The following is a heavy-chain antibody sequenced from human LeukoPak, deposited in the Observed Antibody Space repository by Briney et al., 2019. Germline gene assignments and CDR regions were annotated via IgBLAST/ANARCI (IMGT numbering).Heavy chain of an antibody. Sequence: GRSLRLSCTASGFTFSSYAMHWVRQAPGEGLRWVAVISLDGNTKFYGDSVKGRFTISRDNSKNTLYLQMNSLRAEDTALYYCAKDLVENYYGSGVTLDYWGQGTLVTVSS. D-gene: IGHD3-10*01. CDR2: ISLDGNTK. CDR1: GFTFSSYA. J-gene: IGHJ4*02. V-gene: IGHV3-30*18. CDR3: AKDLVENYYGSGVTLDY.